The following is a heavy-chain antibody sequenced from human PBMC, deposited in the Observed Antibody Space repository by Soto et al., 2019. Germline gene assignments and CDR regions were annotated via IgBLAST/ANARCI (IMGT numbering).Heavy chain of an antibody. CDR2: IKSDGSPT. D-gene: IGHD6-19*01. CDR1: DFTFSNYW. J-gene: IGHJ4*02. CDR3: PRAPSGGSYYFDS. Sequence: EVQLVESGGGVVQPGGSLRLSCAASDFTFSNYWMYWVRQAPGKGLVWVSRIKSDGSPTSYADSVEGRFTISRDNAKHTLYLPITTLSGAATAVYYCPRAPSGGSYYFDSWAQGAPVTVSS. V-gene: IGHV3-74*01.